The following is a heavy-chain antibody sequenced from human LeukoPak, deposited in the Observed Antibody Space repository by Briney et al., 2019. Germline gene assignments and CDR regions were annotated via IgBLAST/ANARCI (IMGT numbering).Heavy chain of an antibody. D-gene: IGHD3-16*01. CDR2: ISGSGGST. V-gene: IGHV3-23*01. J-gene: IGHJ4*02. Sequence: GGSLRLSCAASGFTFSTYAMNWVRQTPGKGLEWVSAISGSGGSTYYADSVKGRFTTSRDNSKNTLYLQMNSLRAEDTAVYYCAKAPGGIVGYWGQGTLVTVSS. CDR1: GFTFSTYA. CDR3: AKAPGGIVGY.